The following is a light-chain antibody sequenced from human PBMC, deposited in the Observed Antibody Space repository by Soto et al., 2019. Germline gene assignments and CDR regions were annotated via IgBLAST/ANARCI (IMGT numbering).Light chain of an antibody. CDR2: GNS. J-gene: IGLJ2*01. CDR1: SSNIGAGYD. CDR3: QSYDSSLSAYVV. V-gene: IGLV1-40*01. Sequence: QSVLTQPPSVSGAPGQRVTISCIGSSSNIGAGYDVHWYQQLPGTAPKLLIYGNSNRPSGVPDRFSGSKSGTSASLAITGLQAEDEADYYCQSYDSSLSAYVVFGGGTKVTVL.